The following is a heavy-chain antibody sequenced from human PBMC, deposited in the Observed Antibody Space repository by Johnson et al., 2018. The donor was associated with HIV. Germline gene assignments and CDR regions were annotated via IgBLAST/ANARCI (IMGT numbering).Heavy chain of an antibody. CDR2: ISSSGSTI. Sequence: VQVVESGGGLVQPGGSLRLSCAASGFTFRDYYMSWIRQAPGKGLEWVSYISSSGSTIYYADSVKGRFTISRDNAKKSLYLQMNSLRAEDTAVYYCARDQTIQLWSDAFDIWGQGTMVTVSS. CDR3: ARDQTIQLWSDAFDI. V-gene: IGHV3-11*04. D-gene: IGHD5-18*01. CDR1: GFTFRDYY. J-gene: IGHJ3*02.